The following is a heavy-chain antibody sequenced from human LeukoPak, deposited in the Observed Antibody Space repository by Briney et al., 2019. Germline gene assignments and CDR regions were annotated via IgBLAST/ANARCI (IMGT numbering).Heavy chain of an antibody. CDR1: GFTFSSYW. CDR3: ANSNTYVNFEY. CDR2: VSGRGDIT. Sequence: PGGSLRLSCSASGFTFSSYWMHWVRQAPGKGVEWGSFVSGRGDITYYADSVKGRFTISRNNSKNTLYLQMNSLRAEDTAVLYCANSNTYVNFEYWGQGTLVPVSS. J-gene: IGHJ4*02. D-gene: IGHD5-18*01. V-gene: IGHV3-23*01.